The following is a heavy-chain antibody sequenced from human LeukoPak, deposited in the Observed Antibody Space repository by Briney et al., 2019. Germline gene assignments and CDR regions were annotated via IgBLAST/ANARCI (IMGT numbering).Heavy chain of an antibody. CDR1: GYTFTGYY. J-gene: IGHJ4*02. V-gene: IGHV1-2*02. D-gene: IGHD5-18*01. CDR3: ARDGYSYGPDFDY. Sequence: ASVKVSCKASGYTFTGYYMHWVRQAPGQGLEWMGWINPNSGGTNHAQKFQGRVTMTRDTSISTAYMELSRLRSDDTAVYYCARDGYSYGPDFDYWGQGTLVTVSS. CDR2: INPNSGGT.